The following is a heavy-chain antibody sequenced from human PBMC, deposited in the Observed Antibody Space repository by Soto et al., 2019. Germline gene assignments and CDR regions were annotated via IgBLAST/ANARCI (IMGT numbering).Heavy chain of an antibody. D-gene: IGHD5-12*01. V-gene: IGHV3-21*01. Sequence: GGSLRLSCAASGFTFSSYSMNWVRQAPGKGLEWVSSISSSSSYIYYVDSVKGRFTISRDNAKNSLYLQMNSLRAEDTAVYYCANIGRSDRAFDIWGQGTMVTVSS. J-gene: IGHJ3*02. CDR1: GFTFSSYS. CDR2: ISSSSSYI. CDR3: ANIGRSDRAFDI.